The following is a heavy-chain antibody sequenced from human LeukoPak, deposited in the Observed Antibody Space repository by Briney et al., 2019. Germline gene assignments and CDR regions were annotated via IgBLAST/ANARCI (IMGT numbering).Heavy chain of an antibody. J-gene: IGHJ4*02. CDR3: ASATNNYFDY. CDR2: IYYNGNT. CDR1: GGSIRSSGGYY. D-gene: IGHD1-1*01. V-gene: IGHV4-31*03. Sequence: SQTLSLTCTVSGGSIRSSGGYYWSWIRQHPGKGLEWIGFIYYNGNTYYNPSLRSRVTTSVDTSKNQFSLKLSSVTAADTAVYYCASATNNYFDYWGQGTLVTVSS.